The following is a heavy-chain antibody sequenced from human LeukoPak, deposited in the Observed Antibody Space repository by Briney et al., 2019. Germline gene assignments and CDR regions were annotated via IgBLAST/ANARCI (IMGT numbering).Heavy chain of an antibody. CDR2: IYYTGST. CDR3: AGHGPHSGSYLLPLDY. V-gene: IGHV4-59*08. D-gene: IGHD1-26*01. CDR1: AGSISNYY. Sequence: SETLSLTCTVSAGSISNYYWSWIRQPPGKGLEWIGYIYYTGSTDYNPSLKSRVTIAVDTSKNQFSLRLSSVTAADTAVYYCAGHGPHSGSYLLPLDYWGQGTLVTVSS. J-gene: IGHJ4*02.